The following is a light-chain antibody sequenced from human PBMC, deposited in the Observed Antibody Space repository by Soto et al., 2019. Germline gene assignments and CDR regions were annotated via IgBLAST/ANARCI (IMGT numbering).Light chain of an antibody. Sequence: DIQMTQTPSTLSASVGDRVTITCRASQAINKYLAWYQQKPGEAPKLLIYKVSILESGVPSRFSGSGSGTEFTLTISSLQPDDFAAYYCQQYNNYSWTFGQGTKVEVK. J-gene: IGKJ1*01. CDR3: QQYNNYSWT. CDR1: QAINKY. CDR2: KVS. V-gene: IGKV1-5*03.